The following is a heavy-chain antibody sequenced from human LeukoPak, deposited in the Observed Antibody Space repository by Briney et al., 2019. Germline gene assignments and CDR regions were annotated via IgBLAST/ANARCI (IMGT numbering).Heavy chain of an antibody. J-gene: IGHJ6*03. V-gene: IGHV3-53*01. CDR3: AREGRRDYYGSGSLYYMDV. D-gene: IGHD3-10*01. Sequence: PGGSLRLSCAASGFTVSSNYMSWVRQAPGKGLEWVSVIYSGGSTYYADSVKGRFTISRDNSKNTLYLQMNSLRAEDTAVYYCAREGRRDYYGSGSLYYMDVWGKGTTVTISS. CDR2: IYSGGST. CDR1: GFTVSSNY.